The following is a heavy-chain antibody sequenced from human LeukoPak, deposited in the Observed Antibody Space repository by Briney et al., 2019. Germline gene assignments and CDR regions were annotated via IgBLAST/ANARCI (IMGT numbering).Heavy chain of an antibody. V-gene: IGHV3-30-3*01. CDR2: ISYDGSNK. D-gene: IGHD5-18*01. CDR3: ARGWGYSYGSAGDY. J-gene: IGHJ4*02. CDR1: GFTFSSYT. Sequence: PGRPLRLSCAASGFTFSSYTMHWVRQAPGKGLEWVAVISYDGSNKYYADSVKGRFTISRDNSKNTLYLQMNSLRVEDTAVYYRARGWGYSYGSAGDYWGQGTLVTVSS.